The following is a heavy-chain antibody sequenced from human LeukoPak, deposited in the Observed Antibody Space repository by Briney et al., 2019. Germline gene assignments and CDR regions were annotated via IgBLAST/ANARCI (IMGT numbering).Heavy chain of an antibody. CDR2: IYHRGST. Sequence: SETLSLTCAVSGGSISSSNWWSWVRQPPGKGLEWIGEIYHRGSTNYNPSLKSRVTISVDRSKNQFSLKLSSVTAADTAVYYCARGTRDYDILTYFDYWGQGTLVTVSS. CDR3: ARGTRDYDILTYFDY. J-gene: IGHJ4*02. V-gene: IGHV4-4*02. D-gene: IGHD3-9*01. CDR1: GGSISSSNW.